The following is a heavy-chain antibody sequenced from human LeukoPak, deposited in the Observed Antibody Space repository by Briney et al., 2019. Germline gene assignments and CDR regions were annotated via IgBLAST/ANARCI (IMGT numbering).Heavy chain of an antibody. CDR1: GFRFSSYS. CDR2: ISSTRSHI. V-gene: IGHV3-21*01. J-gene: IGHJ3*02. Sequence: PGGSLRLSCAASGFRFSSYSMNWVRQAPGKGLEWVSSISSTRSHINYAESVKGRFTISRDNAENSLYLQMNSLRADDTAVYYCARDDCSSTSCYPGYPSHDAFDIWGQGTMVTVSS. D-gene: IGHD2-2*01. CDR3: ARDDCSSTSCYPGYPSHDAFDI.